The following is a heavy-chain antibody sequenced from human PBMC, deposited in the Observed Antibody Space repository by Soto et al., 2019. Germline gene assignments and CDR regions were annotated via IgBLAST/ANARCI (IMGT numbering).Heavy chain of an antibody. CDR3: ARAQFDPSGYAYARNYYLDS. J-gene: IGHJ4*02. Sequence: QVQLQESGPGLVKPSETLSLTCTVSGDSVSSDSYFWSWIRQPPGMGLEWIGFLHYSGGTNYNPSLKSRITMSVDTSKKQFSLKLTSVTAADTAVYYCARAQFDPSGYAYARNYYLDSWGQGTLVTVSS. CDR1: GDSVSSDSYF. D-gene: IGHD5-12*01. CDR2: LHYSGGT. V-gene: IGHV4-61*01.